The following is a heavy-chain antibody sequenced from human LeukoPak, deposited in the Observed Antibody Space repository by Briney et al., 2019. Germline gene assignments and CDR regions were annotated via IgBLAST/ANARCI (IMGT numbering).Heavy chain of an antibody. CDR3: AKDSRPPYNYYGMDV. Sequence: SVKVSCKASGGTFSSYAISWVRQAPGQGLEWMGGIIPIFGTANYAQKFQGRVTITADKSTSTAYMELSSLRSEDTAVYYCAKDSRPPYNYYGMDVGGKGTTVTVS. CDR1: GGTFSSYA. V-gene: IGHV1-69*06. CDR2: IIPIFGTA. D-gene: IGHD2-15*01. J-gene: IGHJ6*04.